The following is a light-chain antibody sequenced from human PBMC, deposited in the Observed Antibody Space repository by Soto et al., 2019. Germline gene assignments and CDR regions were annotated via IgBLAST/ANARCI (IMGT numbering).Light chain of an antibody. CDR2: AAS. V-gene: IGKV1-27*01. CDR3: QKYNSAPLT. J-gene: IGKJ4*01. Sequence: GDRVTITCRASLPISNHSAWYQQKPGKIPNLLIYAASTLQAGVPSRFSGSGYGTDFTLTISILQPEDVAAYYFQKYNSAPLTFGGGTKVDIK. CDR1: LPISNH.